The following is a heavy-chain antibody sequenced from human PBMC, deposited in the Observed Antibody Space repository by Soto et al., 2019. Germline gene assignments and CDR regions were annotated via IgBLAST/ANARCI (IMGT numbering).Heavy chain of an antibody. V-gene: IGHV3-30*03. J-gene: IGHJ6*02. CDR2: IAFDGSQE. CDR3: ATKVRVTNYLYYGMDV. Sequence: GGSLRLSCAASGFSFNTSGMHWVRQAPGKGLEWVAVIAFDGSQEFYGDSVRGRFTISRDNSKNTLFLQMKSLTPEDAAVYYCATKVRVTNYLYYGMDVWGPGTTVTVSS. CDR1: GFSFNTSG. D-gene: IGHD2-21*02.